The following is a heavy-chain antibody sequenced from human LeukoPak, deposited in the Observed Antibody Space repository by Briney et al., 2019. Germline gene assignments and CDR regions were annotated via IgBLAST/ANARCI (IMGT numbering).Heavy chain of an antibody. CDR1: GFTFSSYA. J-gene: IGHJ4*02. D-gene: IGHD4-17*01. CDR2: ISYDGSNK. V-gene: IGHV3-30*04. Sequence: GGSLRLSCAASGFTFSSYAMHWVRQAPGKGLEWVAVISYDGSNKYYADSVKGRFTISRDNSKNTLYLQMNSLRAEDTAVYYCAKDRRPGDYGDYCLDYWGQGTLVTVSS. CDR3: AKDRRPGDYGDYCLDY.